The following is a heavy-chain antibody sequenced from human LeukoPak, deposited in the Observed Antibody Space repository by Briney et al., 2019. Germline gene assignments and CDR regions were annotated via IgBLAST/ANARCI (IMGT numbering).Heavy chain of an antibody. CDR2: IKLDGREK. V-gene: IGHV3-7*03. CDR1: GFTFGKYW. D-gene: IGHD3-3*01. CDR3: ARDQYDTWSRRGNFDS. Sequence: GGSLRLSCVASGFTFGKYWMRWVRQAPGKGLEGVANIKLDGREKNYVDSVKGQFTISRDNTKNSLYLQMNSLRAEDTAVFYCARDQYDTWSRRGNFDSWGQGTLVIVSS. J-gene: IGHJ4*02.